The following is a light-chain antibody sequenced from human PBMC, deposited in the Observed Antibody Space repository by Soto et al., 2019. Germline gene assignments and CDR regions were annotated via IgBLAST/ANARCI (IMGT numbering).Light chain of an antibody. V-gene: IGKV1-5*01. CDR1: QRIATW. CDR2: GAS. CDR3: QQYHLFWT. J-gene: IGKJ1*01. Sequence: DIPLTQSPATLSASVGDRVTITCRASQRIATWLAWYQHQPGSAPKLLIYGASTLQSVVPSRFSGSGSGAEFTISIEKLQHEDFETYYCQQYHLFWTFGQGTKVDI.